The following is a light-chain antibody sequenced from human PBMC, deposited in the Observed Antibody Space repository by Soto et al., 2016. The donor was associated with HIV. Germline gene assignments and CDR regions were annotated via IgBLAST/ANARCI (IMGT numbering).Light chain of an antibody. J-gene: IGKJ2*01. CDR1: QSLLHSNGYNY. CDR2: LGS. CDR3: MQGTHWPGT. V-gene: IGKV2-28*01. Sequence: DIVMTQSPLSLPVTPGEAASISCRSSQSLLHSNGYNYLDWFLQKPGQSPQLLIYLGSNRASGVSDRFSGTESGTDFTLKISRVEAEDVGVYYCMQGTHWPGTFGQGTNLEIK.